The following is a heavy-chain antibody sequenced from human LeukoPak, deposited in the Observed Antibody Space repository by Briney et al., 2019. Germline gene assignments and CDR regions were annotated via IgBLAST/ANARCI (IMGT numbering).Heavy chain of an antibody. CDR3: ARGVSDYDSSGYYF. Sequence: SETLSLTCTVSGGSISSGDYYWSWIRLPPGKGLEWIGYIHYSGRTNYNPSLKSRVTISVDTPRNQFSLKLRSVTAADTAVYYCARGVSDYDSSGYYFWGQGTLVTVSS. V-gene: IGHV4-30-4*01. CDR2: IHYSGRT. CDR1: GGSISSGDYY. J-gene: IGHJ4*02. D-gene: IGHD3-22*01.